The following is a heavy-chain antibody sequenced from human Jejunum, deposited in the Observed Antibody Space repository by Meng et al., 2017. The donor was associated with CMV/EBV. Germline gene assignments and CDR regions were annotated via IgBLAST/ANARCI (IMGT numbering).Heavy chain of an antibody. CDR3: ASHAFGMAKG. J-gene: IGHJ4*02. D-gene: IGHD3-10*01. V-gene: IGHV3-23*04. CDR1: GFTFSNYD. CDR2: ILGDGSRV. Sequence: EVPLVESGGGVVQPGGSPILSCAASGFTFSNYDMTWARQAPGKGLEWVSGILGDGSRVHYADSVRGRFTISRDNSKNTVYLQMNSLTVDDTAIYYCASHAFGMAKGWGQGALVTVSS.